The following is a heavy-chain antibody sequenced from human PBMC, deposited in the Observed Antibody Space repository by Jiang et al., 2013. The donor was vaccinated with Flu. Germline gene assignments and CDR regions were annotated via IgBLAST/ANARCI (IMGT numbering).Heavy chain of an antibody. CDR1: GYSFTNYP. CDR2: INTNTGNP. J-gene: IGHJ4*02. Sequence: QSGSELMRPGSSVNISCKASGYSFTNYPMNWVRQAPGQGLEWMGWINTNTGNPTYAQGFTGRFVFSLDTSVSTAYLQISSLKAEDTAVYYCARGGRAGSSGWYDFFEFWGQGTLVTVSS. V-gene: IGHV7-4-1*02. CDR3: ARGGRAGSSGWYDFFEF. D-gene: IGHD6-19*01.